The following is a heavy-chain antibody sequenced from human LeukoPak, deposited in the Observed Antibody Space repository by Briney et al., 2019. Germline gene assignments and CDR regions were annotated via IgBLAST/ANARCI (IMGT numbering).Heavy chain of an antibody. CDR3: ARMARGFGELESDY. CDR1: GGSISSGGYS. J-gene: IGHJ4*02. V-gene: IGHV4-30-2*01. Sequence: SETLSLTCAVSGGSISSGGYSWSWIRQPPGKGLEWIGYIYHSGSTYYNPSLKSRVTISVDTSKNQFSLKLSSVTAADTAVYYCARMARGFGELESDYWGQGTLVTVSS. CDR2: IYHSGST. D-gene: IGHD3-10*01.